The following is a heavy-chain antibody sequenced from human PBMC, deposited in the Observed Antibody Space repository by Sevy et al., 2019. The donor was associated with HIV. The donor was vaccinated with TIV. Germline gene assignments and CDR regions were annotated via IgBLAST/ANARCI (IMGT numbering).Heavy chain of an antibody. D-gene: IGHD2-21*02. J-gene: IGHJ4*02. Sequence: GGSLRLSCAASGFTFSSYWMHWVRQAPGKGLVWVSRINSDGSSTCYADSLKGRFTISRDNAKNTLYLQMNSLRAEDTAVYYCARGYCGGDCYPNYFDYWGQGTLVTVSS. CDR1: GFTFSSYW. V-gene: IGHV3-74*01. CDR3: ARGYCGGDCYPNYFDY. CDR2: INSDGSST.